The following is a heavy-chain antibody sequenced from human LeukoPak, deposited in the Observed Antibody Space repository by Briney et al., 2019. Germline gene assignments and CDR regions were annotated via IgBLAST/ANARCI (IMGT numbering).Heavy chain of an antibody. J-gene: IGHJ4*02. CDR1: GFTFSSYA. CDR3: AETQGAHGYSSSSFPDY. V-gene: IGHV3-30-3*01. Sequence: GRSLRLSCAASGFTFSSYAMHWVRQAPGKGLEWVAVISYDGSNKYYADSVKGRFTISRDNSKNTLYLQMNSLRAEDTAVYYCAETQGAHGYSSSSFPDYWGQGTLVTVSS. CDR2: ISYDGSNK. D-gene: IGHD6-6*01.